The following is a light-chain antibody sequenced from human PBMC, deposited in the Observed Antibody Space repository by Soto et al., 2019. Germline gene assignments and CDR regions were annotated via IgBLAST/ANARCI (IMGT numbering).Light chain of an antibody. Sequence: EIVLTQSLGTLSLSPVKRSNLSCRTVQSVSSNYLAWYQQQPGQAPRLLIYDASSRATGIPDRFSGSGSGTDFTLTISRLEPEDFAVYFCQQYGSSPPYSFGQGTKVDI. CDR1: QSVSSNY. CDR3: QQYGSSPPYS. CDR2: DAS. J-gene: IGKJ2*03. V-gene: IGKV3-20*01.